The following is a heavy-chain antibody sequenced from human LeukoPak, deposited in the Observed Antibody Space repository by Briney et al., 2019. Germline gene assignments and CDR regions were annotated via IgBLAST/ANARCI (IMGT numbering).Heavy chain of an antibody. CDR2: IIPIFGTA. Sequence: SVKVSCKASGGTFSSYAISWGRQAPGQGLEWMGGIIPIFGTANYAQKFQGRVTITTDESTSTAYMELSSLRSEDTAVYYCARVMTTVTTFFAYMDVWGKGTTVTVSS. J-gene: IGHJ6*03. CDR3: ARVMTTVTTFFAYMDV. V-gene: IGHV1-69*05. CDR1: GGTFSSYA. D-gene: IGHD4-17*01.